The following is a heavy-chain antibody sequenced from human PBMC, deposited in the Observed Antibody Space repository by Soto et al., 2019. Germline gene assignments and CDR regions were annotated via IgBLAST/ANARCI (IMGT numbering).Heavy chain of an antibody. Sequence: QVQLVESGGGVVQPGRSLRLSCAASGFTFSSYGMHWVRQAPGKGLEWVAVISYDGSNKYYADSVKGRFTISRDNSKNTLYLQMNSLRAEDTAVYYCAKDGTYCSGGSCYGRRGNWFDPWGQGTLVTVSS. J-gene: IGHJ5*02. CDR1: GFTFSSYG. V-gene: IGHV3-30*18. D-gene: IGHD2-15*01. CDR3: AKDGTYCSGGSCYGRRGNWFDP. CDR2: ISYDGSNK.